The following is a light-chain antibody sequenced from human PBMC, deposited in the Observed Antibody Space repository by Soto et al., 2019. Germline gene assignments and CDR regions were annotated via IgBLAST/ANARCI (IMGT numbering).Light chain of an antibody. J-gene: IGKJ1*01. Sequence: EVVLTQSPGTLSLSPGQKATLSCRANQSVSSSYLAWYQHKPGQAPRLLMFGAASRATGIPGRFSGSGSGTHFTLTISSLQPDDFATYYCQQYNSYATFGQGTKVEIK. CDR3: QQYNSYAT. V-gene: IGKV3-20*01. CDR2: GAA. CDR1: QSVSSSY.